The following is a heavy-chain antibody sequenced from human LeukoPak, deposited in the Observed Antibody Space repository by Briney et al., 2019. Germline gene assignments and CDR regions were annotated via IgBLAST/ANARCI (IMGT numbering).Heavy chain of an antibody. CDR2: IIPIFGIA. V-gene: IGHV1-69*04. J-gene: IGHJ4*02. D-gene: IGHD3-22*01. CDR1: GGTFSSYA. CDR3: ARDPDYYDSRPFDY. Sequence: GASVKVSCKASGGTFSSYAISWVRQAPGQGLEWMGRIIPIFGIANYAQKFQGRVTITADKSMSTAYMELSSLRSEDTAVYYCARDPDYYDSRPFDYWGQGTLVTVSS.